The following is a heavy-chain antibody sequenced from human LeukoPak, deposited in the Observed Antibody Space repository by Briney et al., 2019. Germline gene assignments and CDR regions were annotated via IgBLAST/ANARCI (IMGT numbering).Heavy chain of an antibody. D-gene: IGHD3-10*01. V-gene: IGHV1-69*06. CDR2: IIPIFGTA. CDR1: GGTFSSYA. Sequence: SVKVSCKASGGTFSSYAISWVRQAPGQGLEWMGGIIPIFGTATYAQKFQGRVTITADKSTSTAYMELSSLRSEDTAVYYCARGFQDPYYSGSYYFDYWGQGTLVTVSS. CDR3: ARGFQDPYYSGSYYFDY. J-gene: IGHJ4*02.